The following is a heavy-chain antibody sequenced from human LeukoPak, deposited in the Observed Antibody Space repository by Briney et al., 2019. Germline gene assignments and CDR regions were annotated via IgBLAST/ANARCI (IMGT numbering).Heavy chain of an antibody. J-gene: IGHJ4*02. CDR3: ARDVSSGWYGDYFDY. CDR1: GFTFSDYY. D-gene: IGHD6-19*01. V-gene: IGHV3-11*04. Sequence: GGSLRLSCAASGFTFSDYYMSWIRQAPGKGLEWVSYISSSGSTIYYADTVKGRFTISRDNAKNSLYLQMNSLRAEDTAVYYCARDVSSGWYGDYFDYWGQGTLVTVSS. CDR2: ISSSGSTI.